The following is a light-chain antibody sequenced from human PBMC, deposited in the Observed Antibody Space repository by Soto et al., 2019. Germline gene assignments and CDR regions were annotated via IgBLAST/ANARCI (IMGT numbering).Light chain of an antibody. CDR3: QQRSNWPLT. Sequence: EIVLTQSPATLSLSPGERATLSCRASQSVSSYFAWYQQKPGQAPRLLIYDAVKRATGIPARFSGSGSGTDFTLTISSLEPEDFAVYYCQQRSNWPLTFGGGTKVEVK. V-gene: IGKV3-11*01. CDR1: QSVSSY. J-gene: IGKJ4*01. CDR2: DAV.